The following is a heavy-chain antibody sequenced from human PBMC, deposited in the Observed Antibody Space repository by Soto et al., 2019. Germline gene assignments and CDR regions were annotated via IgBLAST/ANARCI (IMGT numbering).Heavy chain of an antibody. J-gene: IGHJ4*02. V-gene: IGHV3-23*01. CDR3: ANGGWGSYVAY. CDR1: GFTFSSYA. CDR2: ICGSGGST. Sequence: EVPLLESGGGLVQPGGSLRLSCAASGFTFSSYAMSWVRQAPGKGLEWGSDICGSGGSTYYADSAKGRFTKSRDNSKNAVYLQMHSLRADDTAVYYCANGGWGSYVAYWGQVTLVAVSS. D-gene: IGHD1-26*01.